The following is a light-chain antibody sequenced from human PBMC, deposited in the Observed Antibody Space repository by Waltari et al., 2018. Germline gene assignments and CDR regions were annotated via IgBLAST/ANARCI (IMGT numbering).Light chain of an antibody. CDR1: NSHIGAGYD. V-gene: IGLV1-40*01. CDR2: VNT. CDR3: QSYDSSLSGRV. J-gene: IGLJ2*01. Sequence: QSVLTQPPSVSGAPGQRVTISCTGSNSHIGAGYDVHWYQHLPGTAPKLLIYVNTNRPSGVPDRFSASRSGTSASLAITGLRAEDEADYYCQSYDSSLSGRVFGGGTKVTVL.